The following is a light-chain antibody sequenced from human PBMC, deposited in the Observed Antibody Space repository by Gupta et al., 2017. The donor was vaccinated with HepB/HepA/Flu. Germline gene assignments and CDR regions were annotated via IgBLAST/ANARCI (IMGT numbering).Light chain of an antibody. V-gene: IGKV1-33*01. J-gene: IGKJ4*01. CDR1: QDISNY. CDR3: QQYDNLLP. CDR2: DAS. Sequence: DIQITQFPSSLSASVGDRVTITCQASQDISNYLNWYQQKPGKAPKLLIYDASNLETGVPSRFSGSGSGTDFTFTISSLQPEDIATYYCQQYDNLLPFGGGTKVEIK.